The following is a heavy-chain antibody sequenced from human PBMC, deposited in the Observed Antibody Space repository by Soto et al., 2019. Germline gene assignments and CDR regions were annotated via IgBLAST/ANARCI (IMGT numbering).Heavy chain of an antibody. CDR2: ISSSGSTI. CDR3: ASPHYYDSSGYSFDY. D-gene: IGHD3-22*01. V-gene: IGHV3-48*03. CDR1: GFTFSSYE. Sequence: GGSLRLSCAASGFTFSSYEMNWVRQAPGKGLEWVSYISSSGSTIYYADSVKGRFTISRDNAKNSLYLQMNSLRAEDTAVYYCASPHYYDSSGYSFDYWGQGTPGT. J-gene: IGHJ4*02.